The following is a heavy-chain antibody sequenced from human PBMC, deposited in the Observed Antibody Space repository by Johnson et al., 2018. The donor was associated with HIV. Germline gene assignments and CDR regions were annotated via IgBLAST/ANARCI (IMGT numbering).Heavy chain of an antibody. Sequence: VQLVESGGNLVQPGGSLRLSCAESGFTFSHYWMTWVRQAPGKGLEWVANINQDGSERYYVDSVTGRFTISRDNAKKSVYLKMNSLRAEDTAVYYCARKADAFDIWGQGTMITVSS. CDR2: INQDGSER. CDR1: GFTFSHYW. V-gene: IGHV3-7*05. CDR3: ARKADAFDI. J-gene: IGHJ3*02.